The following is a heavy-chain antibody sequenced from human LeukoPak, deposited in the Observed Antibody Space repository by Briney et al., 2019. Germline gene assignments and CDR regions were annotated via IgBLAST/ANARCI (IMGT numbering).Heavy chain of an antibody. V-gene: IGHV3-30*03. CDR3: ARGGIAAAGTAIDY. CDR2: ISYDGSNK. D-gene: IGHD6-13*01. CDR1: GFTFSSYG. J-gene: IGHJ4*02. Sequence: GSLRLSCAASGFTFSSYGMHWVGQAPGKGLEWVAVISYDGSNKYYADSVKGRFTISRDNSKNTLYLQMNSLRAEDTAVYYCARGGIAAAGTAIDYWGQGTLVTVSS.